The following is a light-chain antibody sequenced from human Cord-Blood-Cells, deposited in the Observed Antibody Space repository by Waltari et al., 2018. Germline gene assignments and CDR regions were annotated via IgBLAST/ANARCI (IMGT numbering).Light chain of an antibody. CDR2: DVS. CDR1: SSDVGGYNY. CDR3: CSYAGSYNWV. V-gene: IGLV2-11*01. Sequence: QPALTQPRSVSGSPGQSVTISCTATSSDVGGYNYVPWYQQHPGKAPKLMIYDVSKRPSGVPDRFSGSKSGNTASLTISGLQAEDEADYYCCSYAGSYNWVFGGGTKLTVL. J-gene: IGLJ3*02.